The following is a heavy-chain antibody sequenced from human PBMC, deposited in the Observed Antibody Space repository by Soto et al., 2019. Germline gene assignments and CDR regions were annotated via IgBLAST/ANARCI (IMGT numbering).Heavy chain of an antibody. CDR2: IIPIFGTA. CDR3: TSSSSSGDWFDP. Sequence: QVQLVQSGAEVKKPGSSVKVSFKASGGTFSSYAISWVRQAPGQGLEWMGGIIPIFGTANYAQKFQGRVTITADKSTSTAYMELSSLRSEDTAVYYCTSSSSSGDWFDPWGQGTLVTVSS. V-gene: IGHV1-69*06. D-gene: IGHD6-6*01. CDR1: GGTFSSYA. J-gene: IGHJ5*02.